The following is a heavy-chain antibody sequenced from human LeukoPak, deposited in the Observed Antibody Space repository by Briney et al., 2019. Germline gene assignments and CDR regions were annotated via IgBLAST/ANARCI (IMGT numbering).Heavy chain of an antibody. CDR2: IYSGGST. J-gene: IGHJ4*02. CDR3: ARDRVFDY. D-gene: IGHD2-8*01. V-gene: IGHV3-53*01. CDR1: GFIFSSYS. Sequence: GGSLRLSCAASGFIFSSYSMSWVRQAPGKGLEWVSVIYSGGSTYYADSVKGRFTISRDNSKNTLYLQMNSLRAEDTAVYYCARDRVFDYWGQGTLVTVSS.